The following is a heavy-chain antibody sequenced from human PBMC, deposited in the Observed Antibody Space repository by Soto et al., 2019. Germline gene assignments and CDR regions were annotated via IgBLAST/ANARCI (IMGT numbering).Heavy chain of an antibody. CDR2: IYYSGST. J-gene: IGHJ4*02. CDR3: ASYPQPIAAAGFVDY. CDR1: GGSISSYY. V-gene: IGHV4-59*08. Sequence: SETLSLICTVSGGSISSYYWSWIRQPPGKGLEWIGYIYYSGSTNYNPSLKSRVTISVDTSKNQFSLKLSSVTAADTAVYYCASYPQPIAAAGFVDYWGQGTLVTVSS. D-gene: IGHD6-13*01.